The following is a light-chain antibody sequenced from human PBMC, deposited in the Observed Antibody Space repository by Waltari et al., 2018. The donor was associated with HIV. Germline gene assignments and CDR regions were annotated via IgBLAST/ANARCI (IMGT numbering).Light chain of an antibody. V-gene: IGKV1-39*01. Sequence: DIQMTQSPSSLSASVGDRVTITCRTSQSISTYLTWYQQKPGKAPNLLIYTASTLQSGVPSRFSGSGSGTDFTLTISGLQPEDCATYYCQQSHSSPLTFGQGTRLEI. CDR1: QSISTY. CDR3: QQSHSSPLT. CDR2: TAS. J-gene: IGKJ5*01.